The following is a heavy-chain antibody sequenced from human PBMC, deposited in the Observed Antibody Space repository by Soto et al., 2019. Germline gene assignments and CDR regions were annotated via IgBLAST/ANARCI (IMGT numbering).Heavy chain of an antibody. D-gene: IGHD1-20*01. CDR1: VYTFTRAY. CDR3: ARGPLLRYMSYYYYGMDG. V-gene: IGHV1-46*01. CDR2: INPSTGST. J-gene: IGHJ6*02. Sequence: GSAVKVSCKACVYTFTRAYMHWVRQAPRQGLEWMGIINPSTGSTNYAQKFQGRVTMTRDTSTSTLYMKLSSLRSEDTAVYYCARGPLLRYMSYYYYGMDGWGQGSTVT.